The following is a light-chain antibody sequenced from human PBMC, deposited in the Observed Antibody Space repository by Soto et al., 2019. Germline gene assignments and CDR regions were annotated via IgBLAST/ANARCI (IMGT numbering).Light chain of an antibody. J-gene: IGLJ2*01. CDR1: SSDVGAYNY. CDR3: SSYTSGSTLI. V-gene: IGLV2-14*03. Sequence: QSALTQPASVSAYPGQSLTISCTGTSSDVGAYNYVAWYQQHPDKAPKLMIYDVSHRPSGVSDRFSGSKSGNTASLTISGLQAEDEADYYCSSYTSGSTLIFGGGTKLTVL. CDR2: DVS.